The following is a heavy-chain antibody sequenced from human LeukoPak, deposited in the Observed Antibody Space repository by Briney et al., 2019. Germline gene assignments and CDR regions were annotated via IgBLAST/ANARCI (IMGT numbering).Heavy chain of an antibody. CDR1: GFTFGTYW. CDR2: IKPDGSEK. V-gene: IGHV3-7*01. J-gene: IGHJ4*02. Sequence: GGSLRLSCAASGFTFGTYWMTWVRQAPGKGLEWVADIKPDGSEKYYLDSVKGRFTISRDNAENSLYLQMNSLRAEDTAIYFCARDWAHYDYWGQGTLVTVYS. CDR3: ARDWAHYDY. D-gene: IGHD7-27*01.